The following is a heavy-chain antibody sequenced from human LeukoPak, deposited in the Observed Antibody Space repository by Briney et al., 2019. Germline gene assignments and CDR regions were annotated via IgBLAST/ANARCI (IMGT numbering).Heavy chain of an antibody. CDR2: ISPGGGPT. D-gene: IGHD6-19*01. CDR3: AKGSSAWNEVFHFDY. J-gene: IGHJ4*02. Sequence: VRSLRLSCAGSGVPFSSHGTNWVRQAPGKGLEWVSGISPGGGPTYYADSVRGRFTISRDNAKNSLYLQMNSLRAEDMALYYCAKGSSAWNEVFHFDYWGQGTLVTVSS. CDR1: GVPFSSHG. V-gene: IGHV3-23*01.